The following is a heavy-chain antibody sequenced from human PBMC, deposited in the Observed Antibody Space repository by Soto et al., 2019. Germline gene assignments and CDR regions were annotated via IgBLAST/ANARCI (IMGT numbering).Heavy chain of an antibody. CDR3: ARDQHGVVATMWEAFDI. CDR1: RGAFSSCS. J-gene: IGHJ3*02. Sequence: GASVKVSCKASRGAFSSCSLRWVRQAPGQGLEWMGRIIPILGIVKYAQKFQGRVTITAEKSTSTAYMELSSLRSEDTAVYYCARDQHGVVATMWEAFDIWGKGTMVTVSS. CDR2: IIPILGIV. D-gene: IGHD5-12*01. V-gene: IGHV1-69*04.